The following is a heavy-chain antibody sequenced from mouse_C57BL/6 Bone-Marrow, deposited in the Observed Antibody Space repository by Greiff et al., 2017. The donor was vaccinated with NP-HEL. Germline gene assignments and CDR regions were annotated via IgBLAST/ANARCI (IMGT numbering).Heavy chain of an antibody. CDR1: GYTFTSYW. CDR2: IDPSDSYT. V-gene: IGHV1-69*01. CDR3: ARSGSGDYDETTSGG. J-gene: IGHJ2*01. Sequence: VQLQQSGAELVMPGASVKLSCTASGYTFTSYWMPWVQQTPGQGLEWLGTIDPSDSYTNYPQKFKGKSTLTVDKSSSTAYMQLSSLTSEDTAVEYCARSGSGDYDETTSGGWGHCATVTAAS. D-gene: IGHD2-4*01.